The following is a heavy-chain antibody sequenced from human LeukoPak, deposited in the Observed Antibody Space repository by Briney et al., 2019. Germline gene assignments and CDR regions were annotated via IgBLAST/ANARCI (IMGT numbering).Heavy chain of an antibody. CDR3: AKGSHYYDSSRENWFDP. Sequence: GGSLRLSCAASGFTFSSYAMSWVRQAPGKGLEWVSAISGSGGSTYYADSVKGRFTISRDNSKNTLYLQMNSLRVEDTAVYYCAKGSHYYDSSRENWFDPWGQGTLVTVSS. CDR1: GFTFSSYA. V-gene: IGHV3-23*01. J-gene: IGHJ5*02. D-gene: IGHD3-22*01. CDR2: ISGSGGST.